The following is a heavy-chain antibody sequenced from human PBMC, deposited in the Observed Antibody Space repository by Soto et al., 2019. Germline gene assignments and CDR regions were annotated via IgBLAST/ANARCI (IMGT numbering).Heavy chain of an antibody. CDR3: ARDNYYDSSGYLFH. CDR2: ISSSSTI. CDR1: GFTFSSYS. V-gene: IGHV3-48*02. Sequence: GGSLRLSCAASGFTFSSYSMNWVRQAPGKGLEWVSYISSSSTIYYTDSVKGRFTISRDNAKNSLYLQMNSLRDEDTAVYYCARDNYYDSSGYLFHWGQGTLVTVSS. J-gene: IGHJ4*02. D-gene: IGHD3-22*01.